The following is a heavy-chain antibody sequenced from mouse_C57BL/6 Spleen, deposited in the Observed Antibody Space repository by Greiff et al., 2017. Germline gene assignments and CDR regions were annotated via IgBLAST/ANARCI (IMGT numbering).Heavy chain of an antibody. V-gene: IGHV1-7*01. CDR3: ARSDYDYLYAMDY. J-gene: IGHJ4*01. CDR1: GYTFTSYW. CDR2: INPSSGYT. D-gene: IGHD2-4*01. Sequence: QVQLQQSGAELAKPGASVKLSCKASGYTFTSYWMHWVKQRPGQGLEWIGYINPSSGYTKYNQKCKDKATLTADKSSSTAYMQLSSLTYEDSAVYYCARSDYDYLYAMDYWGQGTSVTVSS.